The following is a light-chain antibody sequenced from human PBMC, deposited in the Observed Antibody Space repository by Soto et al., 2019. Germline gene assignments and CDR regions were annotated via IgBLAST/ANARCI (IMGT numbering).Light chain of an antibody. CDR3: QQYKNWPPLT. Sequence: EIVMTQSPATLSVSPGETATLSCRASQSVSSNLAWYQQKPGQAPSLLIYGASTRATDIPPRFSGSGSGTEFTLTITSLQSEDFADYYCQQYKNWPPLTFGGGTKVEIK. CDR2: GAS. V-gene: IGKV3-15*01. J-gene: IGKJ4*01. CDR1: QSVSSN.